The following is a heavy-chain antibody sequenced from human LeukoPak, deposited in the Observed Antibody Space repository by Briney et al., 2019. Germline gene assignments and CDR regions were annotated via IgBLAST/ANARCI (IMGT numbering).Heavy chain of an antibody. J-gene: IGHJ4*02. CDR3: ARGGAIWFAGY. CDR2: IYYSGSI. V-gene: IGHV4-30-4*01. D-gene: IGHD3-10*01. CDR1: GGSISSGDYY. Sequence: PSQTLSLTCTVSGGSISSGDYYWSWIRQPPGTGLEWIGYIYYSGSIYYNPSLKSRVTISVDTSKNQFSLKLSSVTAADTAVYYCARGGAIWFAGYWGQGTLVTVSS.